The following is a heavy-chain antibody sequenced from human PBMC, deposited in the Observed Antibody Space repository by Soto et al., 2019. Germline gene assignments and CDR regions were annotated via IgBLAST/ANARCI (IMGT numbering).Heavy chain of an antibody. CDR1: GYTFTSYG. D-gene: IGHD3-22*01. CDR2: ISAYNGNT. Sequence: ASVKVSCKASGYTFTSYGISWVQQAPGQGLEWMGWISAYNGNTNYAQKLQGRVTMTTDTSTSTAYMELRSLRSDDTAVYYCARAYDSSGYYSLGYYGMGVWGQGTTVTVSS. CDR3: ARAYDSSGYYSLGYYGMGV. J-gene: IGHJ6*02. V-gene: IGHV1-18*01.